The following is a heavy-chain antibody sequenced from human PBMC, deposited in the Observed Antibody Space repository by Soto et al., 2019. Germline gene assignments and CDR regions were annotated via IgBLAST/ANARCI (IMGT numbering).Heavy chain of an antibody. CDR2: IWYDGSNK. CDR3: ARGPYYDILTGYPFDY. Sequence: GGSLRLSCAASGFTFSSYGMHWVRQAPGKGLEWVAVIWYDGSNKYYADSVKGRFTISRDNSKNTLYLQMNSLRAEDTAVYYCARGPYYDILTGYPFDYWGQGTLVTVSS. D-gene: IGHD3-9*01. V-gene: IGHV3-33*01. CDR1: GFTFSSYG. J-gene: IGHJ4*02.